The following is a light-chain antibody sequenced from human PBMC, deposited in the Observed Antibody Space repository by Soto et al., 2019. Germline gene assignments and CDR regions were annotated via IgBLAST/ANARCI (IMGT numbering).Light chain of an antibody. CDR1: QSVRSS. Sequence: EIVLTQSPATLSLSPGEGATLSCRASQSVRSSLAWYQQKPGQAARLLIYDASNRATGVPARFSGFGSGTDFALTISGLEPDDFAVYYCQQRSSWPSTFGQGTKVEIK. V-gene: IGKV3-11*01. CDR3: QQRSSWPST. CDR2: DAS. J-gene: IGKJ1*01.